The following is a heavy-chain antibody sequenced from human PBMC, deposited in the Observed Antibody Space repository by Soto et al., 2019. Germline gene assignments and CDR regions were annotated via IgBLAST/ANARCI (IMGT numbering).Heavy chain of an antibody. V-gene: IGHV3-23*01. CDR2: ISGSGGST. Sequence: EVQLLESGGGLVQPGGSLRLSCAASGFTFSSYAMSWVRQAPGKGLEWVSAISGSGGSTYYADSVKGRFTISRDNSKNTLYLQMNSLRAEDTAVYYCAKDTPLVVAATTVFDYWGQGTLVTVSS. D-gene: IGHD2-15*01. CDR3: AKDTPLVVAATTVFDY. J-gene: IGHJ4*02. CDR1: GFTFSSYA.